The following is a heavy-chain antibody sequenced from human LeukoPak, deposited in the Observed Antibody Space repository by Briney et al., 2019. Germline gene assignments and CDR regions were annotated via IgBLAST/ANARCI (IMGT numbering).Heavy chain of an antibody. J-gene: IGHJ4*02. Sequence: PSETLSLTCAVYGGSFSGYYWSWIRQPPGKGLEWIGEINHSGSTHYNPSLKSRVTISVDTSKNQFSLKLSSVTAADTAVYYCARGPYPYGDLDYWGQGTLVTVSS. CDR3: ARGPYPYGDLDY. V-gene: IGHV4-34*01. D-gene: IGHD4-17*01. CDR1: GGSFSGYY. CDR2: INHSGST.